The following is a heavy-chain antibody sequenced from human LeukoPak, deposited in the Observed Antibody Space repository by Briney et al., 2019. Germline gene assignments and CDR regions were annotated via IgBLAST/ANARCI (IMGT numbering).Heavy chain of an antibody. Sequence: SETLSLTCAVYGGSFSGYYWSWIRQPPGKGLEWIGEINHSGSTNYNPSLKSRVTISADTSKNQFSLKLSSVTAADTAVYYCARAPGVTYSSGWLYYYYYYMDVWGKGTTVTVSS. CDR2: INHSGST. D-gene: IGHD6-19*01. V-gene: IGHV4-34*01. CDR3: ARAPGVTYSSGWLYYYYYYMDV. J-gene: IGHJ6*03. CDR1: GGSFSGYY.